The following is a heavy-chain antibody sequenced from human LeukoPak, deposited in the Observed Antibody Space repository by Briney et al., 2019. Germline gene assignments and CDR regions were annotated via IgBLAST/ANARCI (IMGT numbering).Heavy chain of an antibody. V-gene: IGHV3-74*01. CDR1: GFTFNSYW. CDR3: AGESGYHGSGFDP. Sequence: PGGSLRLSCAASGFTFNSYWMHWVRQGPGKGLVWVSRIKSDGRSTSYADSVKGRFTISRDNAKNTLYLQMNSLRDEDTAVYYCAGESGYHGSGFDPWGQGTLVTVSS. CDR2: IKSDGRST. J-gene: IGHJ5*02. D-gene: IGHD3-10*01.